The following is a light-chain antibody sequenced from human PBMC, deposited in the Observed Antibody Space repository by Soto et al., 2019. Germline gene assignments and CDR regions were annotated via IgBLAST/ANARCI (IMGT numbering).Light chain of an antibody. CDR3: SSYTSSSTVV. Sequence: QSALTQPASVSGSPGQSITISCTGSSSDVGGYNYVSWYQHHPGKAPKLMIYDVSNRPSGVSNRFSGSNSGNTASLTISGLQAEDEADYYCSSYTSSSTVVFGGGTKLIVL. CDR1: SSDVGGYNY. J-gene: IGLJ2*01. V-gene: IGLV2-14*03. CDR2: DVS.